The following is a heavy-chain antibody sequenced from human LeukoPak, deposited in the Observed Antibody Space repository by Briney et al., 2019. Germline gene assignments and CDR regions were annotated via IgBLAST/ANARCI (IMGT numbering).Heavy chain of an antibody. CDR2: ISSSSSYI. D-gene: IGHD3-10*01. CDR3: ARVPLWFGDDGGN. V-gene: IGHV3-21*01. CDR1: GFTFSSYS. Sequence: PGGSLRLSCAASGFTFSSYSMNWVRQAPGKGPEWVSSISSSSSYIYCADSVKGRFTISRDNAKNSLYLQMNSLRAEDTAVYYCARVPLWFGDDGGNWGQGTLVTVSS. J-gene: IGHJ4*02.